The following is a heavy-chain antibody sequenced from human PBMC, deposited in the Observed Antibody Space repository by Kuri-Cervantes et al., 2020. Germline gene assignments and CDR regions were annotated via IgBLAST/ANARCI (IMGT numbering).Heavy chain of an antibody. J-gene: IGHJ3*02. CDR1: GGSISSNY. Sequence: ESLKISCTVSGGSISSNYWSWIRQPPGKGLEWIGFIYYSGSTNYNPSLKSRVTISVDTSKNQFSLKLSSVTAADTAVYYCARGMPYSSSWYNAFDIWGQGTMVTVSS. D-gene: IGHD6-13*01. CDR3: ARGMPYSSSWYNAFDI. CDR2: IYYSGST. V-gene: IGHV4-59*12.